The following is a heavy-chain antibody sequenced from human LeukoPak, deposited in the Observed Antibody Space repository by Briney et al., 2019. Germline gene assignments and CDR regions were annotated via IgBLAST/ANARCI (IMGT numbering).Heavy chain of an antibody. V-gene: IGHV3-64D*06. CDR1: GFTFSSYA. D-gene: IGHD2-2*01. Sequence: GGSLRLSCSASGFTFSSYAMHWVRQAPGKGLEYVSAISSNGGSTYYADSVKGRFTISRDNSKNTLYLQMSGLRAEDTAVYYCVKDRHCSSTSCYAPFDHWGQGTLVTVSS. J-gene: IGHJ4*02. CDR2: ISSNGGST. CDR3: VKDRHCSSTSCYAPFDH.